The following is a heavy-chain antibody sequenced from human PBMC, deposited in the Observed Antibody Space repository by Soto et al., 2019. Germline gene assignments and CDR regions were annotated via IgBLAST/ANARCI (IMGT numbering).Heavy chain of an antibody. CDR2: TYFRSKWVF. Sequence: SQTLSLTCAISGDSVSSDSSAWNWIRHSPSRGLEWLGRTYFRSKWVFDYAGSMKGRVTVRTDTAKNQFSLHLNSVTPEDTAVYYCVREELTRRFDYWGQGRLVHVSS. CDR1: GDSVSSDSSA. CDR3: VREELTRRFDY. J-gene: IGHJ4*01. V-gene: IGHV6-1*01. D-gene: IGHD3-9*01.